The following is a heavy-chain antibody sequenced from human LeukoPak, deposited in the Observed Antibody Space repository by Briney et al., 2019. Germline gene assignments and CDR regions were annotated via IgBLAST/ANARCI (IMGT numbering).Heavy chain of an antibody. Sequence: GASVKVSCKASGGTFSSSAISWVRQAPGHGLEWMGRIIPILGIANYAQKCQGRVTITADKSTSTAYMELSSLRSEDTAVYYCASSPGIAVAGTWFDPWGQGTLVTVSS. CDR1: GGTFSSSA. V-gene: IGHV1-69*04. J-gene: IGHJ5*02. CDR3: ASSPGIAVAGTWFDP. CDR2: IIPILGIA. D-gene: IGHD6-19*01.